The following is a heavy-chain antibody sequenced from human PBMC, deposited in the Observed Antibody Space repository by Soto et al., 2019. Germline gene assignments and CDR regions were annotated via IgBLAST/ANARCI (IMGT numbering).Heavy chain of an antibody. J-gene: IGHJ4*02. V-gene: IGHV3-33*01. CDR1: GFTFSSYG. D-gene: IGHD3-10*01. CDR3: ARSYGSVGPFDY. Sequence: QSGGSLRLSCAASGFTFSSYGMHWVRQAPGKGLEWVAVIWYDGSNKYYADSVKGRFTISRDNSKNTLYLQMNSLRAEDTAVYYCARSYGSVGPFDYWGQGTLVTVSS. CDR2: IWYDGSNK.